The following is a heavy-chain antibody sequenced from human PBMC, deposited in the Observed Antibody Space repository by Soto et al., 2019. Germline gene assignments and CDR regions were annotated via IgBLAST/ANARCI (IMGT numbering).Heavy chain of an antibody. CDR2: IYYSGST. Sequence: PSETLSLTCTVSGGSISSGDYYWSWIRQPPGKGLEWIGYIYYSGSTFYNPSLKNRVTISLDTSKIQFSLKLSSVTAADTAVYYCAREGYSSSWYLWGGLSSFDPWGQGTLVTVSS. V-gene: IGHV4-30-4*01. J-gene: IGHJ5*02. D-gene: IGHD6-13*01. CDR3: AREGYSSSWYLWGGLSSFDP. CDR1: GGSISSGDYY.